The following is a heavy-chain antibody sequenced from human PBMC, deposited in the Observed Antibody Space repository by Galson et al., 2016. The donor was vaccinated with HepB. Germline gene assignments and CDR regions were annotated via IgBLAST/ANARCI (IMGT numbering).Heavy chain of an antibody. J-gene: IGHJ6*02. Sequence: SLRLSCAASGFTFSNSAMHWVRQAPGKGLEHVSAISSNGRNTYYADSAKGRFTISRDNSRKTLYLQMSSLRDEDTAVYYCVKEGQWLVLGYYYEMDVWGPGTTVTASS. CDR2: ISSNGRNT. V-gene: IGHV3-64D*06. CDR3: VKEGQWLVLGYYYEMDV. CDR1: GFTFSNSA. D-gene: IGHD6-19*01.